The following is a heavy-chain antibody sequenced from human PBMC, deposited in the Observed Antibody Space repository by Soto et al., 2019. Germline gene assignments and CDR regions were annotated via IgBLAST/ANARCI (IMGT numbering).Heavy chain of an antibody. CDR2: IIPILGIA. CDR3: AGWVGAARSGYGLN. CDR1: GGTFSSYT. Sequence: QVQLVQSGAEVKKPGSSVKVSCKASGGTFSSYTISWVRQPPGQGLEWMGGIIPILGIANYAQKFQGRVTITADKSTSPAYRALSSLRSEDTAVYYCAGWVGAARSGYGLNWGQGTLVTVSS. D-gene: IGHD6-6*01. V-gene: IGHV1-69*02. J-gene: IGHJ4*02.